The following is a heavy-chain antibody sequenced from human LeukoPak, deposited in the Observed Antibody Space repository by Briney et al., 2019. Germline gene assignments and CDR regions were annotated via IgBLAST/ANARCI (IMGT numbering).Heavy chain of an antibody. J-gene: IGHJ5*02. Sequence: QPGGSLRLSCAASGFSFSTYAMNWVRQAPGKGLEWIAYIGSRGDTIYYADSVKGRFTISRDNAKNSLFLQMNSLREEDTAVYFCARKLDLWGQGTLVTVSS. CDR3: ARKLDL. CDR2: IGSRGDTI. V-gene: IGHV3-48*02. CDR1: GFSFSTYA.